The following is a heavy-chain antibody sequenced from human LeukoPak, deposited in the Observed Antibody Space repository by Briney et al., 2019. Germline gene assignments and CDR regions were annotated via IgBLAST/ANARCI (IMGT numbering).Heavy chain of an antibody. CDR2: IKEDGSVK. Sequence: GGSLRLSCAASGFTFSDYWMSWVRQAPGKGLEWVANIKEDGSVKYYVDSVKGRFTISRDNAKNSLYLQMNSLRAEDTAVYYCARSADYWYFDLWGRGTLVTVSS. J-gene: IGHJ2*01. CDR3: ARSADYWYFDL. V-gene: IGHV3-7*01. CDR1: GFTFSDYW.